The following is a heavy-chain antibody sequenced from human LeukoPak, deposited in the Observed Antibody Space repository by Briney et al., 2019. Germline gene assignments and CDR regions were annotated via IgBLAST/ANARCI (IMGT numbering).Heavy chain of an antibody. Sequence: GGSLRLSCAASGFTVSSYYLSWVRQAPGKGLEWVSILYSGGSTYYADSVKGRFTISRDNSKNTLYLLMNSLRAEDTAVYYCARDNSVEDTAWWFDPWGQGTLVTVSS. CDR2: LYSGGST. J-gene: IGHJ5*02. CDR1: GFTVSSYY. V-gene: IGHV3-53*01. CDR3: ARDNSVEDTAWWFDP. D-gene: IGHD4-23*01.